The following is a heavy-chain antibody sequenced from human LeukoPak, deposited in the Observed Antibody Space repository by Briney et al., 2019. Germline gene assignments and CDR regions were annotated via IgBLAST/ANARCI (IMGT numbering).Heavy chain of an antibody. D-gene: IGHD4-17*01. Sequence: QTGGSLRLSCAASGFTFSSYGMSWVRQAPGKGLEWVSYITGGSTTIYYADSVKGRFTISRDNAKNSLYLQMNSLRAEDTAVYYCARDYSTVTTFFDYWGQGTLVTVSS. V-gene: IGHV3-48*01. CDR3: ARDYSTVTTFFDY. CDR2: ITGGSTTI. J-gene: IGHJ4*02. CDR1: GFTFSSYG.